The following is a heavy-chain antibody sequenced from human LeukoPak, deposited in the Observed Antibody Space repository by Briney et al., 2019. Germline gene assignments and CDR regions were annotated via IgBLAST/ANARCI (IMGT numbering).Heavy chain of an antibody. V-gene: IGHV4-59*01. CDR2: IYYTGST. Sequence: SETLSLTCTVSGGSMSSYYWSWIRQPPGKGLECIGYIYYTGSTNYNPSLKSRVTISVDTSKNQFSLRLSSVTAADTAVYYCARYSSSSYAFDIWGRGTMVTVSS. CDR1: GGSMSSYY. D-gene: IGHD6-6*01. CDR3: ARYSSSSYAFDI. J-gene: IGHJ3*02.